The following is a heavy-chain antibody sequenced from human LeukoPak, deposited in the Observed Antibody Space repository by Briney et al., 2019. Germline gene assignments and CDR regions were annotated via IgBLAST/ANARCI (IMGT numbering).Heavy chain of an antibody. V-gene: IGHV3-30*18. CDR2: ISYDGSHK. D-gene: IGHD4-17*01. CDR3: AKGARGDTVTSIVGLNWFDP. J-gene: IGHJ5*02. Sequence: GGSLRLSCADSGFTFSSYAMSWVRQAPGKGLEWVAVISYDGSHKYYADSVEGRFSISRDNSKNTLYLQMNSLRADDTAVYYCAKGARGDTVTSIVGLNWFDPWGQGTLVTVSS. CDR1: GFTFSSYA.